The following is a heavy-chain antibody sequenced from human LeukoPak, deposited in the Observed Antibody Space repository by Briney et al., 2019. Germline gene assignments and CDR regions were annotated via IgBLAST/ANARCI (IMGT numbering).Heavy chain of an antibody. D-gene: IGHD5-24*01. CDR1: GFTFSSYW. CDR3: ARIRGDGSTFDY. CDR2: IQSHGGAQ. V-gene: IGHV3-7*04. Sequence: PGGSLRLSCAASGFTFSSYWMSCVRQAPGKGLEWVANIQSHGGAQYYVDSVKGRFTLSRDNAKNSLFLQMDSLRAEDTAVYYCARIRGDGSTFDYWGQGTLVTVSS. J-gene: IGHJ4*02.